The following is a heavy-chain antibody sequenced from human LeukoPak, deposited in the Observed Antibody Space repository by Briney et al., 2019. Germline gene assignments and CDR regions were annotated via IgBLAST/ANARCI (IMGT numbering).Heavy chain of an antibody. CDR1: GFTFSSYA. CDR3: ALSSGYYYVSFDY. D-gene: IGHD3-22*01. Sequence: PGGSLRLSCAASGFTFSSYAMSWVRQAPGKGLEWVSAISGSGGSTYYADCVKGRFTISRDNSKNTLYLQMNSLRAEDTAVYYCALSSGYYYVSFDYWGQGTLVTVSS. J-gene: IGHJ4*02. CDR2: ISGSGGST. V-gene: IGHV3-23*01.